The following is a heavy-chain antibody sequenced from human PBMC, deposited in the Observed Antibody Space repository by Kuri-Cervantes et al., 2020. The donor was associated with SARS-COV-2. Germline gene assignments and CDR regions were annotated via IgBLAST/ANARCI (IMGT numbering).Heavy chain of an antibody. CDR3: TQYDFWSGYYLTY. D-gene: IGHD3-3*01. J-gene: IGHJ4*02. V-gene: IGHV3-53*01. CDR2: IYSGGHT. Sequence: GESLKISCAVSGFTVSTNYMSWVRQAPGKGLEWVSLIYSGGHTDYAESVKGRFTITRDNSRNTVYLQMNSLKTEDTAVYYCTQYDFWSGYYLTYWGQGTLVTVSS. CDR1: GFTVSTNY.